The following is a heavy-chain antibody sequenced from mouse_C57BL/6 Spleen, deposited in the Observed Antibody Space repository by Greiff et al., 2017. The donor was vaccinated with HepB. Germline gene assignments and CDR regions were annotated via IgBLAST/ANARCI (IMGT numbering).Heavy chain of an antibody. CDR2: IDPANGDT. CDR3: AVLLGDYFDY. D-gene: IGHD1-1*01. V-gene: IGHV14-3*01. Sequence: DVQLQESVAELVRPGASVKLSCTASGFNIKNTDMHWVKQRPEQGLEWIGTIDPANGDTKYAPKFQGKATITADTSSNTAYLQLSSLTSEDTAIYYCAVLLGDYFDYWGPGTTLTVSS. CDR1: GFNIKNTD. J-gene: IGHJ2*01.